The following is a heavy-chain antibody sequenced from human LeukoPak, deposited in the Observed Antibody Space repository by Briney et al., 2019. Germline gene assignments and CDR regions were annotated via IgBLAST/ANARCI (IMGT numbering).Heavy chain of an antibody. V-gene: IGHV4-28*02. D-gene: IGHD3-16*01. Sequence: PSQTLSLTCAVSGYSISSSNWWGWIRQPPGKGLEWIGYIHYSGSTYYNPSLKSRVTMSVDTSKNQFSLKLSSVTAVDTAVYYCARNLIDAGGGRFDPWGQGTLVTVSS. CDR3: ARNLIDAGGGRFDP. CDR2: IHYSGST. CDR1: GYSISSSNW. J-gene: IGHJ5*02.